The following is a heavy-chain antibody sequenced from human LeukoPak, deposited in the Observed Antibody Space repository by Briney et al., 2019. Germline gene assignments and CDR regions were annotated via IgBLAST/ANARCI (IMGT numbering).Heavy chain of an antibody. D-gene: IGHD6-6*01. CDR3: ARDYNSSSGYFDY. CDR1: GYTFTGYY. J-gene: IGHJ4*02. CDR2: INPNSGDT. V-gene: IGHV1-2*02. Sequence: ASVKVSCKASGYTFTGYYTHWVRQAPGQGLEWMGWINPNSGDTNYAEKFQGRVTMTRDTSISTAYMDLRRLRSDDTAVYYCARDYNSSSGYFDYWGQGTLVTVSS.